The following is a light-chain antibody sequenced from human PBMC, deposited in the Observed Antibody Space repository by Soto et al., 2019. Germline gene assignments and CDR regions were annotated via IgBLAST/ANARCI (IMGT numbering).Light chain of an antibody. CDR1: QSSGTS. J-gene: IGKJ1*01. CDR3: QQHGSYPRT. CDR2: LAS. V-gene: IGKV1-5*03. Sequence: DIQMTQSPSTLSASVGDRVTITCRASQSSGTSLAWYQQRPGKAPKLLIYLASNLEVGVPSRFSGSGSGTEFTLAISSLQPDDFATYYCQQHGSYPRTLGQGTKVEI.